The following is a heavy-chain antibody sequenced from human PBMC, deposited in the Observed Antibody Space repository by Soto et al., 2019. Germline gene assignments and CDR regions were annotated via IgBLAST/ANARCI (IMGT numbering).Heavy chain of an antibody. CDR2: ISYDGSNK. J-gene: IGHJ4*02. Sequence: QVQLVESGGGVVQPGRSLRLSCEASGFTFSSYGMHWVRQAPGKGLEWVAVISYDGSNKYYADSVKGRFTISRDNSKNTLYLQMNSLRAEDTAVYYCAKSCGGDCATDYWGQGSLVTVSS. D-gene: IGHD2-21*02. V-gene: IGHV3-30*18. CDR3: AKSCGGDCATDY. CDR1: GFTFSSYG.